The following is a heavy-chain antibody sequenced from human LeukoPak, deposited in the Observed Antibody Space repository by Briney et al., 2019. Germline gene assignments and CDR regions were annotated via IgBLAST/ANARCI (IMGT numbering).Heavy chain of an antibody. CDR1: GGSISSSSYY. Sequence: SETLSLTCTVSGGSISSSSYYWGWIRQPPGKGLEWIGSIYYSGSTYYNPSLKSRVTISVDTSKNQFSLKLSSVTAADTAVYYCARDQGSSYGCWGQGTLVTVSS. CDR3: ARDQGSSYGC. J-gene: IGHJ4*02. CDR2: IYYSGST. D-gene: IGHD5-18*01. V-gene: IGHV4-39*07.